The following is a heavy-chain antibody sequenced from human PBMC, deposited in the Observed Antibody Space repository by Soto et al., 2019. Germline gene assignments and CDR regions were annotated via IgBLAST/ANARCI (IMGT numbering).Heavy chain of an antibody. Sequence: EVQLVDSGGGLVHPGGSLRLSCAASGFTFSNFWMTWVRQAPGKGLEWVANIKEDGSRTYYVDSVKGRFTISRDNAENSLYLQLNSLRADDTAVYYCARAYEASSGWKFDYWGQGIQVTVSS. V-gene: IGHV3-7*03. J-gene: IGHJ4*02. CDR3: ARAYEASSGWKFDY. CDR1: GFTFSNFW. D-gene: IGHD6-19*01. CDR2: IKEDGSRT.